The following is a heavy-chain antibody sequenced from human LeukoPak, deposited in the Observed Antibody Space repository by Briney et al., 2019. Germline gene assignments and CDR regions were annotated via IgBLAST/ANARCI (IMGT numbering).Heavy chain of an antibody. Sequence: SGGYLRLSCAASGFTFSSYWMHWVRQAPGKGLGWVSRINSDGSSTSYADSVKGRFTISRDNAKNTVYLQMNSLRAEDTAVYYCARGKYGGYFIDYWGQGTLVTVSS. CDR3: ARGKYGGYFIDY. CDR1: GFTFSSYW. V-gene: IGHV3-74*01. J-gene: IGHJ4*02. CDR2: INSDGSST. D-gene: IGHD5-12*01.